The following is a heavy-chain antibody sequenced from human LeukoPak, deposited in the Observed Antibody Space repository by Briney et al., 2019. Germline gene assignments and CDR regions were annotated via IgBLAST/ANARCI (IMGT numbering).Heavy chain of an antibody. D-gene: IGHD1-26*01. CDR2: TNSDGTRT. V-gene: IGHV3-74*01. CDR3: ARGGPISGSYYSAFDL. CDR1: GFTFSSHW. Sequence: RPRGSLRLSCAASGFTFSSHWMHWVRQAPGKGLVWVSRTNSDGTRTNCADSVKGRFTISRDNAENTLYQQVNSLRAEDTAVYYCARGGPISGSYYSAFDLWGQGTMVTVSS. J-gene: IGHJ3*01.